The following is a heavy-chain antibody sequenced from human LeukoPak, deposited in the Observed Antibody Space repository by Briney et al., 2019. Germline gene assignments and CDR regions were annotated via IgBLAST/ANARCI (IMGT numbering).Heavy chain of an antibody. CDR1: GGSISSYY. J-gene: IGHJ6*03. V-gene: IGHV4-59*01. CDR3: ARDLVVPAAIRRNYYYYMDV. CDR2: IYYSGST. D-gene: IGHD2-2*02. Sequence: RSSETLSLTCTVSGGSISSYYWSWIRQPPGKGLEWIGYIYYSGSTNYNPSLKSRVTISVDTSKNQFSLKLSSVTAADTAVYYCARDLVVPAAIRRNYYYYMDVWGKGTTVTVSS.